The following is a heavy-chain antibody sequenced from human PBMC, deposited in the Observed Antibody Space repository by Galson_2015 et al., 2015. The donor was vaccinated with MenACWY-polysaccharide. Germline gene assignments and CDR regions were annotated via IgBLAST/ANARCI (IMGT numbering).Heavy chain of an antibody. J-gene: IGHJ3*02. CDR3: AKAILHLDAFVI. V-gene: IGHV3-9*01. CDR1: GFTFDDYA. D-gene: IGHD2/OR15-2a*01. CDR2: ISWNSGSI. Sequence: SLRLSCAASGFTFDDYAMHWVRQAPGKGLEWVSGISWNSGSIGYADSVKGRFTISRDNAKNSLYLQMNSLRAEDTALYYCAKAILHLDAFVIWGQGTMVTVSS.